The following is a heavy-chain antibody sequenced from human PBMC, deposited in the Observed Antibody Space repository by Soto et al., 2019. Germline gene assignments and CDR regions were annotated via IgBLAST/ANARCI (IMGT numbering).Heavy chain of an antibody. CDR1: GFSLSTSGVG. Sequence: QITLKESGPTLVKPTQTLTLTCTFSGFSLSTSGVGVGWIRQPPGKALEWLALIYWDDDKRYSPSLKSRLTITKDTSKNQVVLKMTNMDPVDTATYYCAHSGVVDFWSGYLYYFDYWGQGTLVTVSS. D-gene: IGHD3-3*01. V-gene: IGHV2-5*02. CDR3: AHSGVVDFWSGYLYYFDY. CDR2: IYWDDDK. J-gene: IGHJ4*02.